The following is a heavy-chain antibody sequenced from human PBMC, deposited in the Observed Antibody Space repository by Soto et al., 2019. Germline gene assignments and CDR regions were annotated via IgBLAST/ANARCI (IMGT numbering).Heavy chain of an antibody. Sequence: ASVKVSCKASGYTFTSYGISWVRQAPGQGLEWTGWISAYNGNTNYAQKLQGRVTMTTDTSTSTAYMELRSLRSDDTAVYYCARGPYDFWSGSVYYYMDVWGKGTTVTVS. V-gene: IGHV1-18*01. CDR3: ARGPYDFWSGSVYYYMDV. CDR2: ISAYNGNT. J-gene: IGHJ6*03. D-gene: IGHD3-3*01. CDR1: GYTFTSYG.